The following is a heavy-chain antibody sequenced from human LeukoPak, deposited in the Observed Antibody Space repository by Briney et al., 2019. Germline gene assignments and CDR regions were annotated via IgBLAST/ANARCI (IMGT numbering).Heavy chain of an antibody. D-gene: IGHD5-18*01. V-gene: IGHV4-34*01. Sequence: PSETLPLTCAVYGGSFSGYYWSWIRQPPGKGLEWIGEINHSGSTNYNPSLKSRVTISVDTSKNQFSLKLSSVTAADTAVYYCARGGTGAVDTAMENGGNTYYFDYWGQGTLVTVSS. J-gene: IGHJ4*02. CDR3: ARGGTGAVDTAMENGGNTYYFDY. CDR2: INHSGST. CDR1: GGSFSGYY.